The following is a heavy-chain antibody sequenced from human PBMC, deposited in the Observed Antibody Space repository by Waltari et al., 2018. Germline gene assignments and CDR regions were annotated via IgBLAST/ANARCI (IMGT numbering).Heavy chain of an antibody. V-gene: IGHV4-39*07. D-gene: IGHD3-10*02. J-gene: IGHJ5*02. CDR2: IYYSGST. CDR1: GGSISSSSYY. CDR3: ARWPKDVRAYNWFDP. Sequence: QLQLQESGPGLVKPSETLSLTCTVSGGSISSSSYYWGWIRQPPGKGLEWIGSIYYSGSTSYNPSLKSRFTISVDTSKNQFSRKLSSVTAADTAVYYCARWPKDVRAYNWFDPWGQGTLVTVSS.